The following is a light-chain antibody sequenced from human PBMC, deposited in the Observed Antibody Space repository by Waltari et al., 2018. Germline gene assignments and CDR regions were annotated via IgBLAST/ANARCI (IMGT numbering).Light chain of an antibody. CDR3: QSSDSSGSYVL. J-gene: IGLJ3*02. CDR1: TLPKEY. Sequence: SYGLTQAPSVSVSPGQPARITCSGDTLPKEYAYWYQPKPGQAPVLVIYKDSERPSGIPERFSGSRAGTTVALTINGVQAEDEAEYYCQSSDSSGSYVLFGGGTKLTVL. CDR2: KDS. V-gene: IGLV3-25*03.